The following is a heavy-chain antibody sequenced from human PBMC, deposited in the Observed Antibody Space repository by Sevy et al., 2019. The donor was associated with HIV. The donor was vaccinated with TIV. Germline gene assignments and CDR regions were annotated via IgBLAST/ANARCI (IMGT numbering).Heavy chain of an antibody. D-gene: IGHD3-22*01. Sequence: SETLSLTCTVSGDSISNYFWSWIRQPPGKGLEWIGYIHYSGITNYNPSLKSRVTISVDTSKNQFSLKLNSVTAADTAVYYCAGDYYESRPRGFDPWGQGTLVTVSS. CDR3: AGDYYESRPRGFDP. V-gene: IGHV4-59*01. J-gene: IGHJ5*02. CDR1: GDSISNYF. CDR2: IHYSGIT.